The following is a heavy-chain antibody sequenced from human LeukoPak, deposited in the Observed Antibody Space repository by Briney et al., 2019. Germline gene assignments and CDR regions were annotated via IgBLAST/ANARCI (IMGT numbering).Heavy chain of an antibody. CDR2: ISSSSSYI. D-gene: IGHD5-18*01. CDR3: AREEIQLYNWFDP. V-gene: IGHV3-21*01. CDR1: GFTFSSYS. Sequence: GGSLRLSCAASGFTFSSYSMNWVRQPPGKGLECVSSISSSSSYIYYADSVKGRFTISRDNAKNSLYLQMNSLRAEDTAVYYCAREEIQLYNWFDPWGQGTLVTVSS. J-gene: IGHJ5*02.